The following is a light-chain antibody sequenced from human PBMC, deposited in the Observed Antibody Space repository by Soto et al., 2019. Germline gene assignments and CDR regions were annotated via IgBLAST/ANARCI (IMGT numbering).Light chain of an antibody. J-gene: IGKJ1*01. V-gene: IGKV3-20*01. CDR3: QKYGDSPRS. Sequence: EIVLTHSPGTLSFSPVEIATLSFSASQNVDSNYLAWYQQKPGQAPRIIIFGASGRATGIPDRFSGSGSGTDFTLTISRLEPGDFAVYYCQKYGDSPRSFGQGTKVDIK. CDR1: QNVDSNY. CDR2: GAS.